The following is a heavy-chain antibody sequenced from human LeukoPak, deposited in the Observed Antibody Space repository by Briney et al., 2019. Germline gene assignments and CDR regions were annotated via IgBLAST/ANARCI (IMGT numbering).Heavy chain of an antibody. J-gene: IGHJ4*02. CDR2: INTSKGNT. D-gene: IGHD1-26*01. Sequence: ASVKVSCKASGYTFTNYCVHWVRQAPGQGLEWMAWINTSKGNTEYAQKFQGRVTLTTDTSTSTAYMELRSLRSDDTAVYYCAREYGTENDYWGQGTLVTVSS. V-gene: IGHV1-18*01. CDR3: AREYGTENDY. CDR1: GYTFTNYC.